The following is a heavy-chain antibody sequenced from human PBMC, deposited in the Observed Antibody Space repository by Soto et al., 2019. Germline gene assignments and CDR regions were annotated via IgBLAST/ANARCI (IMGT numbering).Heavy chain of an antibody. D-gene: IGHD2-2*02. Sequence: SVKVSCKASGGTFSSYAISWVRQAPGQGLEWMGGIIPIFGTANYAQKFQGRVTITADKSTSTAYMELSSLRSEDTAVYYCARTYCSSTSCYTTEIDYWGQGTLVTVSS. CDR3: ARTYCSSTSCYTTEIDY. V-gene: IGHV1-69*06. J-gene: IGHJ4*02. CDR1: GGTFSSYA. CDR2: IIPIFGTA.